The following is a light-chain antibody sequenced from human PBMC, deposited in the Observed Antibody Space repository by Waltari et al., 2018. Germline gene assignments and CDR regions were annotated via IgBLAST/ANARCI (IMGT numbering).Light chain of an antibody. J-gene: IGLJ3*02. CDR1: TSTLRSNY. CDR3: AAWDDSLSGHWV. CDR2: RNN. Sequence: QSVLTPPPSASATPGPRVTISSSGTTSTLRSNYVSCSQHLPGTAPKLLIYRNNQRPSGVPDRFSGSKSGTSASLAISGLRSEDEADYYCAAWDDSLSGHWVFGGGTKLTVL. V-gene: IGLV1-47*01.